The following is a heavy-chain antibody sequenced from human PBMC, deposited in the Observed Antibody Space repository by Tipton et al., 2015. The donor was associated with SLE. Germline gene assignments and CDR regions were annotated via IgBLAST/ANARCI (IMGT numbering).Heavy chain of an antibody. D-gene: IGHD6-19*01. CDR1: GFTVSSNY. CDR3: ATMDGVAVADRGPGY. CDR2: IYSGGST. V-gene: IGHV3-53*01. Sequence: LSLTCAASGFTVSSNYMSWVRQAPGKGLEWVSVIYSGGSTYYADSVKGRFTISRDNSKNTLYLQMNSLRAEDTAVYYCATMDGVAVADRGPGYWGQGTLVTVSS. J-gene: IGHJ4*02.